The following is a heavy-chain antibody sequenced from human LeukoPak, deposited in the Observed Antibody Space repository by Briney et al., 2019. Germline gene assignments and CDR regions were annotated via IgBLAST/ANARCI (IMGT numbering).Heavy chain of an antibody. CDR3: AKTQTAYYYDGSGYRAIFDY. J-gene: IGHJ4*02. CDR1: GFTFDDYA. D-gene: IGHD3-22*01. V-gene: IGHV3-9*01. CDR2: ISWNSGSI. Sequence: GGSLRLSCAASGFTFDDYAMHWVRQAPGKGLEWVSGISWNSGSIGYADSVKGRFTISRDNAKNSLYLQMNSLRAEDTALYYCAKTQTAYYYDGSGYRAIFDYWGQGTLVTVSS.